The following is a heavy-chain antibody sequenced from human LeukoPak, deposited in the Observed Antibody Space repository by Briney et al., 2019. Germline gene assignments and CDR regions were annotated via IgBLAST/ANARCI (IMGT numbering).Heavy chain of an antibody. CDR3: AKDGGWYGTASGDY. CDR2: LSGSGGGT. D-gene: IGHD6-19*01. CDR1: GITLSNYG. Sequence: GGSLRLSCAVSGITLSNYGMSWVRQAPGKGLEWVAGLSGSGGGTNYADSVQGRFTISRDNSKNTLYLQMNSLRAEDTAVYYCAKDGGWYGTASGDYWGQGTLVTVSS. J-gene: IGHJ4*02. V-gene: IGHV3-23*01.